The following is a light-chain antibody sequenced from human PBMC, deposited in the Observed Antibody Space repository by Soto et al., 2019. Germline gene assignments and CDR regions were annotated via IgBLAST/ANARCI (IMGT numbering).Light chain of an antibody. Sequence: QSALTQPASVSGSPGQSITISCTGTDRDIGGYNYVSWYQHHPGKLPKLMIHDVSLRPSGVSRRFSGTKSGNTAALTISGLQTEDEADHFCSSYTISGTVLFGGGTKLTVL. J-gene: IGLJ2*01. CDR2: DVS. V-gene: IGLV2-14*03. CDR1: DRDIGGYNY. CDR3: SSYTISGTVL.